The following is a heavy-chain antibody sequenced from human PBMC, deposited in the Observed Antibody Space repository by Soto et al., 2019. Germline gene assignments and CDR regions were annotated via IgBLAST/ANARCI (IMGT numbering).Heavy chain of an antibody. CDR1: GFSLSNARMS. V-gene: IGHV2-26*01. CDR2: IFSNDAK. CDR3: ARIRGWGWLGPNDY. J-gene: IGHJ4*02. D-gene: IGHD3-10*01. Sequence: QVTLKASGHVLVKPTETLTLTCTVSGFSLSNARMSVSWIRQPPGKALEWLAHIFSNDAKSYSASMKGSLTISKDTSKSQVVLTMTNMDPVDTATYYCARIRGWGWLGPNDYWGQGTLVTVSS.